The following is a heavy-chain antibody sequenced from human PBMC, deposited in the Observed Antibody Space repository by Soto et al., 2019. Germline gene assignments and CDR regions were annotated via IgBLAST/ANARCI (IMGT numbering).Heavy chain of an antibody. Sequence: PGGFLRLSCVASGFTFSSYGMHWVRQAPGKGLEWVAVISYDGSNKYYADSVKGRFTISRDNSKNTLYLQMNSLRAEDTAVYYCAKDPLAYCGGDCWSFDYWGQGTLVTVSS. CDR1: GFTFSSYG. V-gene: IGHV3-30*18. CDR3: AKDPLAYCGGDCWSFDY. D-gene: IGHD2-21*02. CDR2: ISYDGSNK. J-gene: IGHJ4*02.